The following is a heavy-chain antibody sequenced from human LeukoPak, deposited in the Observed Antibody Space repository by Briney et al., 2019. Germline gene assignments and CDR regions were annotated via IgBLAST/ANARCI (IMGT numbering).Heavy chain of an antibody. CDR3: ARDGAEGAENLQFDY. CDR2: INPSGGST. J-gene: IGHJ4*02. CDR1: GYTFTSYY. Sequence: ASVKVSCKASGYTFTSYYMHWVRQAPGQGLEWMGIINPSGGSTSYAQKFQGRVTMTRDMSTSTVYMELSSLRSEDTAVYYCARDGAEGAENLQFDYWGQGTLVTVSS. D-gene: IGHD1-26*01. V-gene: IGHV1-46*01.